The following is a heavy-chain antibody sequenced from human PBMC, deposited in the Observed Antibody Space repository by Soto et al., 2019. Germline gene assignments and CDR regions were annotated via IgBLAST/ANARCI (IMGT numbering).Heavy chain of an antibody. CDR3: AGGDADNVVVVAATNAVDI. J-gene: IGHJ3*02. D-gene: IGHD2-15*01. CDR1: GYTFTGYY. CDR2: INPNSGGT. V-gene: IGHV1-2*04. Sequence: QVQLVQSGAEVKKPGASVKVSCKASGYTFTGYYMHWVRQAPGQGLEWMGWINPNSGGTNYAQKFQGWVTMTRDTSISTAYMELSRLRSDDTAVYYCAGGDADNVVVVAATNAVDIWGQGTMVTVSS.